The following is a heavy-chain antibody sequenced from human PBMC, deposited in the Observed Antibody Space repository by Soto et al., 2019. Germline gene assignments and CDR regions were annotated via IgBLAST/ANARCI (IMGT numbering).Heavy chain of an antibody. CDR3: ARVGVFDVVVVPYGMDV. J-gene: IGHJ6*02. Sequence: ASVKVSWKASGGTFSSYAISWVRQAPGQGLEWMGGIIPIFGTANYAQKFQGRVTITADKSTSTAYMELSSLRSEDTAVYYCARVGVFDVVVVPYGMDVWGQGTTVTVSS. V-gene: IGHV1-69*06. CDR1: GGTFSSYA. D-gene: IGHD2-15*01. CDR2: IIPIFGTA.